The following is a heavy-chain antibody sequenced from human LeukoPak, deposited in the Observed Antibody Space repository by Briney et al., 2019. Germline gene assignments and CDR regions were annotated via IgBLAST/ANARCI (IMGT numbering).Heavy chain of an antibody. Sequence: ASVKVSCKVSGYTLTELSMHWVRQAPGKGLEWMGGFDPEGGETIYAQKFQGRVTMTEDTSTDTAYMELSSLRSEDTAVYYCATTTMVRGPYNWFDPWGQGTLVTVSS. J-gene: IGHJ5*02. CDR2: FDPEGGET. D-gene: IGHD3-10*01. CDR3: ATTTMVRGPYNWFDP. V-gene: IGHV1-24*01. CDR1: GYTLTELS.